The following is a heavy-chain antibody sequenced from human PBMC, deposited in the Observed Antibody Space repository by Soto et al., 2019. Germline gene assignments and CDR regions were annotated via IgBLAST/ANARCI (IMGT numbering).Heavy chain of an antibody. CDR2: IIPTLGIT. CDR3: ARGVTTVTTGNWFDP. D-gene: IGHD4-17*01. J-gene: IGHJ5*02. V-gene: IGHV1-69*01. Sequence: QVQLVQSGAEVKEPGSSVKVSCKASGDTFSKYAISWVRQAPGQGLEWMGGIIPTLGITDFPQKFRGRVTLTADESTSTAYLELSSPTSEDTALYYCARGVTTVTTGNWFDPWGQGTLVTVSS. CDR1: GDTFSKYA.